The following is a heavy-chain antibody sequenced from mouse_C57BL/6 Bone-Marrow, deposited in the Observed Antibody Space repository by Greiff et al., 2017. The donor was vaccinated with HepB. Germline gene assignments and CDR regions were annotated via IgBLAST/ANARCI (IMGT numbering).Heavy chain of an antibody. Sequence: VQLQQSGAELVKPGASVKMSCKASGYTFTSYWITWVKQRPGQGLEWIGDIYPGSGSTNYNEKFKSKATLTVDTSSSTAYMQLSNLTAEDSAVYYCARCERGLYWGQGTLVTVSA. CDR1: GYTFTSYW. CDR2: IYPGSGST. V-gene: IGHV1-55*01. CDR3: ARCERGLY. J-gene: IGHJ3*01.